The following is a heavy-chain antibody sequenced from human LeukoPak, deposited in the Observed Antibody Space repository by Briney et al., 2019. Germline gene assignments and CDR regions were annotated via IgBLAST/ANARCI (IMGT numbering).Heavy chain of an antibody. CDR1: GGTFSSYA. Sequence: ASVKVSCKASGGTFSSYAISWVRQAPGQGLEWMGGIIPIFGTANYAQKFQGRVTITADESTSTAYMELSSLRSEDTAVYYCARETLDYYDSSGYIYFDYWGQGTLVTVSS. V-gene: IGHV1-69*13. CDR2: IIPIFGTA. D-gene: IGHD3-22*01. CDR3: ARETLDYYDSSGYIYFDY. J-gene: IGHJ4*02.